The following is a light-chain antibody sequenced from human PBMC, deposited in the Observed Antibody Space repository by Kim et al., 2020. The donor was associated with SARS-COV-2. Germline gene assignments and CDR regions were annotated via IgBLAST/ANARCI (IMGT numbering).Light chain of an antibody. CDR3: ATWDDSPDGPV. V-gene: IGLV1-44*01. J-gene: IGLJ2*01. CDR2: LKR. Sequence: GQTVPCSCSGSNSNLGSVPVTWYHRVRGAAAKLLMYLKRQRPSGVPGRLSGYKSGTSASLAISGLKSEDEADYYCATWDDSPDGPVFGGGTQLTVL. CDR1: NSNLGSVP.